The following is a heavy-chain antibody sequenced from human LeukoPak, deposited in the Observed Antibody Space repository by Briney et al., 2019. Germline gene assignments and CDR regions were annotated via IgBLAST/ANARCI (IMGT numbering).Heavy chain of an antibody. V-gene: IGHV3-74*01. J-gene: IGHJ4*02. CDR2: INSDGSGA. CDR3: ARGTSTAPGIDY. Sequence: GGSLRLSCAASGFDFATYWMFWVRQAPGKGLVWVAQINSDGSGATYGDSAKGRFSISRDNAKNTLFLYMSGLRAEDTAVYYCARGTSTAPGIDYWGQGTLVPVSS. CDR1: GFDFATYW. D-gene: IGHD6-13*01.